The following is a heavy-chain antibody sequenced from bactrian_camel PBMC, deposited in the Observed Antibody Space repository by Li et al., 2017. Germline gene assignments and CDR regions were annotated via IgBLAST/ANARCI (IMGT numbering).Heavy chain of an antibody. D-gene: IGHD3*01. J-gene: IGHJ4*01. CDR1: GFIFDDAD. CDR2: IMSDGRT. V-gene: IGHV3S53*01. Sequence: HVQLVESGGGSVQPGGSLRLSCTGSGFIFDDADMGWYRRAPGNDCEMVSTIMSDGRTYYGDPVKGRFTISRDNAKNTVYLQMNELKPEDTGMYYCAADNMGGVNTWRCLQAVLGARAGQGTQVTVS.